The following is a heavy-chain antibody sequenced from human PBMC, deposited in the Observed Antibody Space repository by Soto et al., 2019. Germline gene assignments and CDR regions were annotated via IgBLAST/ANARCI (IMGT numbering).Heavy chain of an antibody. J-gene: IGHJ6*02. Sequence: ASVKVSCKASGYTFTSYAMHWVRQAPGQRLEWMGWINAGNGNTKYSQKFQGRVTITRDTSASTAYMELSSLRSEDTAVYYCARYRRYYYGSGSYYPSCMDVWGQGTTVTVSS. CDR2: INAGNGNT. CDR3: ARYRRYYYGSGSYYPSCMDV. CDR1: GYTFTSYA. D-gene: IGHD3-10*01. V-gene: IGHV1-3*01.